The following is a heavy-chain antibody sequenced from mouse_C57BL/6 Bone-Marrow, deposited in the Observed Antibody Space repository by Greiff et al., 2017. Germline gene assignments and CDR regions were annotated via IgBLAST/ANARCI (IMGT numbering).Heavy chain of an antibody. V-gene: IGHV1-55*01. J-gene: IGHJ2*01. Sequence: QVQLQQPGAELVKPGASVTMSCKASGYTFTSYWITWVKQRPGQGLEWIGDIYPGSGSTNYNEKFKSKATLTVDTSSSTAYMQLSSLTSEDSAVYYCAREGTYYSNYGYYFDYWGQGTTLTVSS. CDR1: GYTFTSYW. CDR2: IYPGSGST. D-gene: IGHD2-5*01. CDR3: AREGTYYSNYGYYFDY.